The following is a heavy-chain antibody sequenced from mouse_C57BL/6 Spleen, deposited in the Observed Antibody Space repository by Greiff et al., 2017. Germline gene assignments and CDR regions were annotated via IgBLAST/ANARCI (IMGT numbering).Heavy chain of an antibody. Sequence: QVQLQQPGAELVKPGASVKLSCKASGYTFTSYWMHWVKQRPGQGLEWIGMIHPNSGSTNYNEKFKSKATLTVDTSSSTAYMQLSSLTSEDSAVYYCARGRDYYGSSYEEGFAYWGQGTLVTVSA. CDR2: IHPNSGST. V-gene: IGHV1-64*01. CDR3: ARGRDYYGSSYEEGFAY. D-gene: IGHD1-1*01. J-gene: IGHJ3*01. CDR1: GYTFTSYW.